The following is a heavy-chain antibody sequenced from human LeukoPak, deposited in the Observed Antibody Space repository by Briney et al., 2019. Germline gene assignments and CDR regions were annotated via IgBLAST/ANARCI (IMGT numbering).Heavy chain of an antibody. V-gene: IGHV3-23*01. CDR2: ISGSGGST. Sequence: GGSLRLSCAASGFTFSSYAMSWVRQAPGKGLEWVSAISGSGGSTYYADSVKGRFTISRDNSKNTLYLQMNSLRAEDTAVYYCAKSTGYCSGGSCYSPLYYYYYYMDVWGKGTTVTVSS. CDR1: GFTFSSYA. CDR3: AKSTGYCSGGSCYSPLYYYYYYMDV. D-gene: IGHD2-15*01. J-gene: IGHJ6*03.